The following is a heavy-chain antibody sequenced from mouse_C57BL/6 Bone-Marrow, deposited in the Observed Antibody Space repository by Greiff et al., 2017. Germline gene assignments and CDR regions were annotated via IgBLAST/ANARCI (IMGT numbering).Heavy chain of an antibody. CDR3: ARFIYYYGSSDYYAMDY. J-gene: IGHJ4*01. CDR2: IHPNSGST. Sequence: QVQLQQPGAELVKPGASVKLSCKASGYTFTSYWMHWVKQRPGQGLEWIGMIHPNSGSTNYNEKFKSKATLTVDKSSSTAYMQLSSLTSEDSAVYYCARFIYYYGSSDYYAMDYWGQGTSVTVSS. D-gene: IGHD1-1*01. CDR1: GYTFTSYW. V-gene: IGHV1-64*01.